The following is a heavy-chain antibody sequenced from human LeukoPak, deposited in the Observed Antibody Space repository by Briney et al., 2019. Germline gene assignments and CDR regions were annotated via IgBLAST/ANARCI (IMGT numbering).Heavy chain of an antibody. J-gene: IGHJ4*02. CDR3: AKDPGRAFDY. V-gene: IGHV3-23*01. CDR1: GFSFSSYE. D-gene: IGHD1-14*01. CDR2: ISSSGGTT. Sequence: GGSLRLSCAASGFSFSSYEMNWVRQAPGKGLQWVSGISSSGGTTRYADSVKGRFTISRDNSKNTLYLQMNSLRAEDTAVYYCAKDPGRAFDYWGQGTLVTVSS.